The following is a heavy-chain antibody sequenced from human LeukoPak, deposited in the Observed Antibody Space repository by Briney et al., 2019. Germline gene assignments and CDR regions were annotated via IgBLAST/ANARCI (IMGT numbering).Heavy chain of an antibody. CDR3: GRGYYLDY. V-gene: IGHV3-7*01. CDR1: GFTFSNAW. J-gene: IGHJ4*02. CDR2: IKQDGSEK. Sequence: AGGSLRLSCAASGFTFSNAWMSWVRQAPGKGLEWVANIKQDGSEKYYVDSVKGRFTISRDNAKNSLYLQMNSLRAEDTAVYYCGRGYYLDYWGQGTLVTVSS. D-gene: IGHD3-22*01.